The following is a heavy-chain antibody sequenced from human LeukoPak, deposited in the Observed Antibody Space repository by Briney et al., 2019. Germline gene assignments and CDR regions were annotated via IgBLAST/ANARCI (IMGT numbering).Heavy chain of an antibody. D-gene: IGHD3-10*01. CDR2: INHSGST. J-gene: IGHJ6*03. Sequence: SETLSLTCAVYGGSFSGYYWSWIRQPPGKGLEWIGEINHSGSTNYNPSLKSRVTISVDTSKNQFSLKLSSVAAADTAVYYCARSRAGSVRNYYYYYYMDVWGKGTTVTISS. CDR1: GGSFSGYY. CDR3: ARSRAGSVRNYYYYYYMDV. V-gene: IGHV4-34*01.